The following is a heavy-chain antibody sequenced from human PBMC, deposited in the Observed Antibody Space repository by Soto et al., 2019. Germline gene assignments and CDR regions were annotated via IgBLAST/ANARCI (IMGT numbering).Heavy chain of an antibody. V-gene: IGHV4-30-2*01. Sequence: QLQLQESGSGLVKPSQTLSLTCAVSGGSISSGGYSWSWIRQPPGKGLEWIGYIYHSGSTYYNPSLKSRATISVYRPSNQFPLQPSSVAAADTAVYYCARVAYYDHLDAFDIWGQGTMVTVSS. CDR2: IYHSGST. D-gene: IGHD3-22*01. CDR1: GGSISSGGYS. CDR3: ARVAYYDHLDAFDI. J-gene: IGHJ3*02.